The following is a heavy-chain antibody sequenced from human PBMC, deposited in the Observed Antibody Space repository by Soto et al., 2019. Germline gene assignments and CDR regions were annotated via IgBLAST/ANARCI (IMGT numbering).Heavy chain of an antibody. CDR3: ARVGRSNCVDC. J-gene: IGHJ4*02. V-gene: IGHV1-2*04. D-gene: IGHD1-1*01. CDR1: GYTFTGYY. CDR2: INPNRGGT. Sequence: QVQLVQSGAEVKKPGASVKVSCKASGYTFTGYYMHWVRQAPGQGLEWMGWINPNRGGTNHAQKFQGWVTMTRDASISTAYMELSRLSSDATAVYYCARVGRSNCVDCGGQGTLVTVSS.